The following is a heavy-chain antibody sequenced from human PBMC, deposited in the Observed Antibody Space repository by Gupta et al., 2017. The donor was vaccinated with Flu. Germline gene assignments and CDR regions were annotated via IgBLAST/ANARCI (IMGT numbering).Heavy chain of an antibody. V-gene: IGHV1-69*01. CDR1: AVTFSDYA. CDR2: IIPVFGPT. J-gene: IGHJ4*02. CDR3: ARKGGGHCSGGTCYSFDY. D-gene: IGHD2-15*01. Sequence: QVQLVQSGAEVKKPGSSVKVSCQASAVTFSDYAIHWVRRAPGQGLEWMGGIIPVFGPTKYAQKFQGRVTITADESTNTAYLELSSLRSEDTAVYYCARKGGGHCSGGTCYSFDYWGQGTLVTVSS.